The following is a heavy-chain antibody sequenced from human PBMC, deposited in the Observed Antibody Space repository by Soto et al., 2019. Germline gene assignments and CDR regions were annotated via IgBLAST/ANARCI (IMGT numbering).Heavy chain of an antibody. Sequence: PGGSLRLSCAASGFTFSSYGMHWVRQAPGKGLEWVAVISYDGSNKYYADSVKGRFTISRDNSKNTLYLQMNSLRAEDTAVYYCAKDRHVSGSYYYGMDVWGQGTTVTVSS. V-gene: IGHV3-30*18. CDR1: GFTFSSYG. CDR3: AKDRHVSGSYYYGMDV. CDR2: ISYDGSNK. J-gene: IGHJ6*02. D-gene: IGHD3-10*01.